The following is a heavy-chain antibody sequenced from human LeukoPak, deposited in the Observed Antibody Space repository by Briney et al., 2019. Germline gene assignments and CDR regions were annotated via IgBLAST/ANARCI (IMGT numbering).Heavy chain of an antibody. D-gene: IGHD4-11*01. J-gene: IGHJ5*02. CDR2: INHSGST. V-gene: IGHV4-34*01. CDR3: ARDHDYSNYLNWFDP. CDR1: GGSFSGYY. Sequence: PSETLSLTCAVYGGSFSGYYWSWIRQPPGKGLEWIGEINHSGSTNYNPSLKSQVTISVDTSKNQFSLKLSSVTAADTAVYYCARDHDYSNYLNWFDPWGQGTLVTVSS.